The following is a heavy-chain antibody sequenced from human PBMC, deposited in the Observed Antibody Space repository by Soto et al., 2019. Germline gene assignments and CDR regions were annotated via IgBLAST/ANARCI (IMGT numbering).Heavy chain of an antibody. V-gene: IGHV4-59*01. Sequence: ASETLSLTCTVSGGSISSYYWSWIRQPPGKGLEWIGYIYYSGSTNYNPSLKSRVTISVDTSKNQFSLKLSSVTAADTAVYYCARRAYYDSSGYYGDAFDIWGQGTMVT. CDR1: GGSISSYY. J-gene: IGHJ3*02. CDR2: IYYSGST. D-gene: IGHD3-22*01. CDR3: ARRAYYDSSGYYGDAFDI.